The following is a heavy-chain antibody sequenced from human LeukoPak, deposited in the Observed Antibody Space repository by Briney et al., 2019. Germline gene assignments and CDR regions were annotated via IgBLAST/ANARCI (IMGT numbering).Heavy chain of an antibody. CDR1: GFTFCKYW. V-gene: IGHV3-74*03. D-gene: IGHD6-19*01. CDR2: IYTVGTVT. CDR3: ATKQWLAPPPDS. Sequence: GGTLRLSCAASGFTFCKYWMLWGREAPGKGLESVSRIYTVGTVTTYADSVKGRLTVSRDNADNTMFLQMNSGRDEDTAVYYCATKQWLAPPPDSWGQGTPVTVSS. J-gene: IGHJ4*02.